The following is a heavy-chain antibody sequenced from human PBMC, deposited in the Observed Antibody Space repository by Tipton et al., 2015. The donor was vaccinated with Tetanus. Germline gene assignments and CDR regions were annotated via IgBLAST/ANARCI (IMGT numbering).Heavy chain of an antibody. Sequence: TLSLTCTASGDSISSGNYRYNWIRQLPGKGLKWIGYIYHTGTTYYNPSFKSRVSISVDTSMSQFSLELNSVTAADTAVYYCARDSRLFYAMDVWGQGATVAVSS. CDR1: GDSISSGNYR. D-gene: IGHD6-25*01. CDR3: ARDSRLFYAMDV. CDR2: IYHTGTT. V-gene: IGHV4-31*03. J-gene: IGHJ6*02.